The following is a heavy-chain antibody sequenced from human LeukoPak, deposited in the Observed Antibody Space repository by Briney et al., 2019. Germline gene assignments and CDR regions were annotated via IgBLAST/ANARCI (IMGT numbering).Heavy chain of an antibody. CDR1: GFTFSSYA. D-gene: IGHD5-12*01. J-gene: IGHJ6*02. V-gene: IGHV3-30*18. CDR2: ISYDGSNK. Sequence: GGSLRLSCAASGFTFSSYAMHWVRQAPGKGLEWVAVISYDGSNKYYADSVKGRFTISRDNSKNTLYLQMNSLRAEDTAVYYCAKHLGGYSGYDYPYYYYYGMDVWGQGTTVTVSS. CDR3: AKHLGGYSGYDYPYYYYYGMDV.